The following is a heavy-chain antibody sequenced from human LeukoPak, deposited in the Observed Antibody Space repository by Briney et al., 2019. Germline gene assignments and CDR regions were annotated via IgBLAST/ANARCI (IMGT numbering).Heavy chain of an antibody. D-gene: IGHD2-21*02. CDR1: GFTFSSYD. V-gene: IGHV3-13*04. Sequence: GGSLRLSCAASGFTFSSYDMHWVRQVTGKGLEWVSAIGTSNDTYYSGSVKGRFTISRENTKNSLYLQMNSLRAGDTAVYYCARSKAHCGGDCSFDYWGQGTLVTVSS. J-gene: IGHJ4*02. CDR2: IGTSNDT. CDR3: ARSKAHCGGDCSFDY.